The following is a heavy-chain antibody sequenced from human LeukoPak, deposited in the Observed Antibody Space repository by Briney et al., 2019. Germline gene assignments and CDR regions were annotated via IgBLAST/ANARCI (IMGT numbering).Heavy chain of an antibody. V-gene: IGHV4-39*07. D-gene: IGHD3-9*01. CDR1: GGSISSSSYY. CDR3: ARGLEYYDILTGFDY. Sequence: PSETLSLTCTVSGGSISSSSYYWGWIRQPPGKGLEWIGSIYYSGSTYYNPSLKSRVTISVDKSKNQFSLKLSSVTAADTAVYYCARGLEYYDILTGFDYWGQGTLVTVSS. J-gene: IGHJ4*02. CDR2: IYYSGST.